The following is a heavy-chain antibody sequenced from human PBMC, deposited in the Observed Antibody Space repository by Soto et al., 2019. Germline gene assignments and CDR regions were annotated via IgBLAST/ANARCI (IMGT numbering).Heavy chain of an antibody. CDR1: GFTFSPYT. V-gene: IGHV3-30-3*01. CDR2: ISYDGSDK. J-gene: IGHJ4*02. CDR3: ARKDNLRDGYNFFDY. D-gene: IGHD5-12*01. Sequence: GGPLRLSCAASGFTFSPYTMHWVRQTPGKGLEWVAVISYDGSDKYYAGSVRGRFTISRDNSKNTLFLQMNSLRAEDTAVYYCARKDNLRDGYNFFDYWGQGTLVTVSS.